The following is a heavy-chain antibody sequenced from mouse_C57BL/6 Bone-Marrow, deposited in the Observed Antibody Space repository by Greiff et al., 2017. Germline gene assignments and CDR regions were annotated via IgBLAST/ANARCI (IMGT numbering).Heavy chain of an antibody. CDR1: GFTFSSYA. J-gene: IGHJ4*01. CDR3: AIDPGAMDY. CDR2: ISDGGSYT. V-gene: IGHV5-4*01. Sequence: EVQGVESGGGLVKPGGSLKLSCAASGFTFSSYAMSWVRQTPEKRLEWVATISDGGSYTYYPDNVKGRFTISRDNAKNNLYLQMSHLKSEDTAMYYCAIDPGAMDYWGQGTSVTVSS.